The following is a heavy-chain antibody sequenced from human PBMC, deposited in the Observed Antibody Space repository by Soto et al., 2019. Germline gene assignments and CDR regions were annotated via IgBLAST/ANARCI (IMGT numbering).Heavy chain of an antibody. D-gene: IGHD3-22*01. V-gene: IGHV1-69*12. CDR3: TRCGIRYHSIGYYLGIDGMDV. Sequence: QVQLVQSGAEVKKPESSVRVSCKASGGTFNSYAITWVRQAPGQGLEWMGGTIPMFGTTNYAEKFQGRVTITADESTNTAYMALGSLRSEDTAVYYCTRCGIRYHSIGYYLGIDGMDVWGQGTTVIVSS. CDR2: TIPMFGTT. CDR1: GGTFNSYA. J-gene: IGHJ6*02.